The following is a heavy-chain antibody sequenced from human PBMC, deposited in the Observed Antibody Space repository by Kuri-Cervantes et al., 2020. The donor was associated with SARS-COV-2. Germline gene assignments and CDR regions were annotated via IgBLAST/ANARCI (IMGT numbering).Heavy chain of an antibody. V-gene: IGHV3-21*01. CDR3: ARDQVVEWRDYYYYMDV. CDR1: GFTFSSYS. CDR2: ISSSSSYI. J-gene: IGHJ6*03. D-gene: IGHD2-15*01. Sequence: GESLKISCAASGFTFSSYSMNWVRQAPGKGLEWVSSISSSSSYIYYADSVKGRFTISRDNAKNSLYLQMNSLRAEDTAVYYCARDQVVEWRDYYYYMDVWGKGTTVTVSS.